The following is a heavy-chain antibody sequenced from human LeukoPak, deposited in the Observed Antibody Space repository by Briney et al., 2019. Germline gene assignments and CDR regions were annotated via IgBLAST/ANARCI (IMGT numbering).Heavy chain of an antibody. J-gene: IGHJ4*02. CDR1: GFTFSSYS. D-gene: IGHD6-13*01. Sequence: PGGSLRLSCAASGFTFSSYSMNWVRQAPGKGLEWVSSISSSSSYIYYADSVKGRFTISRDNAKNSLCLQMNSLRDEDTAVYYCARANGYSSSWYAPRVDYWGQGTLVTVSS. V-gene: IGHV3-21*01. CDR3: ARANGYSSSWYAPRVDY. CDR2: ISSSSSYI.